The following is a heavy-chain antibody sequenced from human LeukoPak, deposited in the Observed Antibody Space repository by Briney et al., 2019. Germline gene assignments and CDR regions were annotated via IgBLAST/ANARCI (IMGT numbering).Heavy chain of an antibody. CDR1: GGSFSGYY. Sequence: SETLSLTCAVYGGSFSGYYWSWIRQPPGKGLEWIGEINHSGSTNYNPSLKSRVTISVDTSKNQFSLKLSSVTAADTAVYYCARGATPDDYWGQGTLVTVSS. CDR3: ARGATPDDY. J-gene: IGHJ4*02. CDR2: INHSGST. D-gene: IGHD1-14*01. V-gene: IGHV4-34*01.